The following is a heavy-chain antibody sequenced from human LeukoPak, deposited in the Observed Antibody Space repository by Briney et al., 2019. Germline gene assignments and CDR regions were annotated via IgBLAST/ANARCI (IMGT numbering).Heavy chain of an antibody. CDR1: GYTFTGYY. Sequence: ASVKVSCKASGYTFTGYYMHWVRQAPEQGLEWMGWINPNSGGTNYAQKFQGRVTMTRDTSISTAYMELSRLRSDDTAVYYCARYSPDIVVVPAAKYSSGWYDYWGQGTLVTVSS. J-gene: IGHJ4*02. CDR2: INPNSGGT. CDR3: ARYSPDIVVVPAAKYSSGWYDY. V-gene: IGHV1-2*02. D-gene: IGHD2-2*01.